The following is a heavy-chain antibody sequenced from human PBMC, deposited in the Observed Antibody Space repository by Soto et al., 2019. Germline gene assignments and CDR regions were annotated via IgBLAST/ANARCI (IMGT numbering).Heavy chain of an antibody. J-gene: IGHJ3*02. V-gene: IGHV4-31*03. CDR3: ARDSSSWHDAFDI. CDR2: IYYSGST. CDR1: GGSISSGGYY. D-gene: IGHD6-13*01. Sequence: QVQLQESGPGLVKPSQTLSLTCTVSGGSISSGGYYWSWIRQHPGKGLEWIGYIYYSGSTYYNPSLKSRVTISVDTSKNQFSLKLSSVTTADTAVYYCARDSSSWHDAFDIWGQGTMVTVSS.